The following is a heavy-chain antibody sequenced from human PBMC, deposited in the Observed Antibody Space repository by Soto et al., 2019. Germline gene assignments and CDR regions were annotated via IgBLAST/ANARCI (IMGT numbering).Heavy chain of an antibody. Sequence: SETLSLTCTVSGASISRYYWGWIRQPPGKGLEWIGSIYYSGSTYYNPSLKSRVTISVDTSKNQFSLKLSSVTAADTAVYYCARHTPAISISDHWGQGTLVTVSS. CDR1: GASISRYY. CDR3: ARHTPAISISDH. J-gene: IGHJ4*02. D-gene: IGHD2-15*01. V-gene: IGHV4-39*01. CDR2: IYYSGST.